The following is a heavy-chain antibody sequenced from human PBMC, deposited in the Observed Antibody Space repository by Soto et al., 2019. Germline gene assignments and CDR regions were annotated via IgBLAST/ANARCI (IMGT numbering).Heavy chain of an antibody. CDR1: GFTFTSSA. CDR3: ARDAYSNYRPSSIDY. J-gene: IGHJ4*02. V-gene: IGHV1-58*02. CDR2: IVVGSGNT. D-gene: IGHD4-4*01. Sequence: SVKVSCKASGFTFTSSAMQWVRQARGQRLEWIGWIVVGSGNTNYAQKFQERVTITRDMSTSTAYMELNSLRAEDTAVYYCARDAYSNYRPSSIDYWGQGTLVTVSS.